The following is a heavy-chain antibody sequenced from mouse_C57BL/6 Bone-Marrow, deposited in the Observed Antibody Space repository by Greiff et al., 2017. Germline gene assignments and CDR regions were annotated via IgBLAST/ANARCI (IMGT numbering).Heavy chain of an antibody. CDR2: INPNYGTT. J-gene: IGHJ4*01. CDR1: GYSFTDYN. D-gene: IGHD2-4*01. V-gene: IGHV1-39*01. Sequence: EVKLMESGPELVKPGASVKISCKASGYSFTDYNMNWVKQSNGKSLEWIGVINPNYGTTSYNQKFKGKATFTVDKSTSTAYMQLNSLTSEDSAVYYCARGYDYDCAMYYWDQGTSVTVSS. CDR3: ARGYDYDCAMYY.